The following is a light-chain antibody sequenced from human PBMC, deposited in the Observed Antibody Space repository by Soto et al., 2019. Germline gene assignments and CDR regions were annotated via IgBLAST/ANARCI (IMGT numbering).Light chain of an antibody. CDR3: QQYNSYFPT. CDR1: QSISSR. Sequence: DIRMTQSPSTLSASVGDRVTITCRASQSISSRLAWYQQKSGKAPKLLIYKASSLESGVPSRFSGSGSETEFILTISSLQPDDFATYFCQQYNSYFPTFGQGTKVEIK. J-gene: IGKJ1*01. CDR2: KAS. V-gene: IGKV1-5*03.